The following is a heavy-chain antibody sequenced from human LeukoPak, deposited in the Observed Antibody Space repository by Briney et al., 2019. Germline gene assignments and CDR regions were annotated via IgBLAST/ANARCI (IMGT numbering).Heavy chain of an antibody. Sequence: ASVTVSCKASGFTFTDHYMHWVRQAPGQGLEWMGWINGKRGDTNCAQNFQDRVTMTRDTSTSTVYMELSRPTVDDTAVYYCARDHDWGVDYWGQGTLVTVSS. D-gene: IGHD7-27*01. CDR3: ARDHDWGVDY. J-gene: IGHJ4*02. V-gene: IGHV1-2*02. CDR1: GFTFTDHY. CDR2: INGKRGDT.